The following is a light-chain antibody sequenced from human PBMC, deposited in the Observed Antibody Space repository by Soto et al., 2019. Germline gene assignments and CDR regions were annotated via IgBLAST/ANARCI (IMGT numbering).Light chain of an antibody. J-gene: IGLJ2*01. Sequence: QLVLTQSPSASASLGASVKLTCTLSSGHSSYAIAWHQQQPEKGPRYLMKLNSDGSHSKGDGIPDRFSGSSSGAERYLTIPGLQSEDEADHYWQTSGTGIVVFGGGTKLTVL. CDR2: LNSDGSH. V-gene: IGLV4-69*01. CDR3: QTSGTGIVV. CDR1: SGHSSYA.